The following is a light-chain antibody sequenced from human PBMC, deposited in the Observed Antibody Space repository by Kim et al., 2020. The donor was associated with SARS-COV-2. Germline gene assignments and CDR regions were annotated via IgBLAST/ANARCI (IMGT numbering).Light chain of an antibody. CDR1: QGIRNY. V-gene: IGKV1-16*01. CDR2: AAS. CDR3: QHYYTAPYT. J-gene: IGKJ2*01. Sequence: ASVGDRVTITCRASQGIRNYLVWFQQKPGKAPKSLIFAASILQSGVPSRFSGSGFGTDFTLTISSLQSEDFATYYCQHYYTAPYTFGQGTKVDIK.